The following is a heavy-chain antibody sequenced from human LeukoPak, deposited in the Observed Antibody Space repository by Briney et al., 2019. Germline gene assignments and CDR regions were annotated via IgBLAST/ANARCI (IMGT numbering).Heavy chain of an antibody. CDR2: ISGSGSNT. Sequence: GGSLRLSCAASGFTFSSYSMNWVRQAPGKGLEWVSTISGSGSNTYYADSVKGRFTISRDSSRNTLFLHMNTLRAEDTAIYYCAKDRTVGASYWYFDLWGRGTLVTVSS. CDR3: AKDRTVGASYWYFDL. D-gene: IGHD1-26*01. V-gene: IGHV3-23*01. J-gene: IGHJ2*01. CDR1: GFTFSSYS.